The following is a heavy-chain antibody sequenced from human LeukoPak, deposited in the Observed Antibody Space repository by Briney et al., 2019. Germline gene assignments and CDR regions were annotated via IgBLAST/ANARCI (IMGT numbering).Heavy chain of an antibody. CDR2: ISGSGDST. V-gene: IGHV3-23*01. CDR3: ASGSGH. J-gene: IGHJ4*02. Sequence: GGSLRLSCAASGFTFSSYAMSWVRQAPGKGLEWVSAISGSGDSTYYGDSVKGRFTISRDNSKNSLYLQMNSLRDEDTAVFYCASGSGHWGQGTLVTVSS. D-gene: IGHD5-12*01. CDR1: GFTFSSYA.